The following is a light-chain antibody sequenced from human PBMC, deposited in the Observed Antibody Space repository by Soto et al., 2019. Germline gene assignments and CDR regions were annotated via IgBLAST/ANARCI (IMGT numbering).Light chain of an antibody. CDR2: DAS. CDR1: QSVNTY. CDR3: QQRSSWPLT. J-gene: IGKJ1*01. Sequence: EIVLTQSPATLSLSPGERVSLSCRASQSVNTYFAWYQQKPGQAPRLLIYDASSRATGIPARFSGSGSGTDFALTISRLEPEDFAIYYCQQRSSWPLTFGHGTRVDI. V-gene: IGKV3-11*01.